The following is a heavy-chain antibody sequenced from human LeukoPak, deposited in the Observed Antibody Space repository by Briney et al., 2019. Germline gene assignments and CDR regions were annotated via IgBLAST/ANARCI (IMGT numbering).Heavy chain of an antibody. CDR3: AKDLLGHDAFDI. CDR2: ISWNSGSI. V-gene: IGHV3-9*01. CDR1: GFTFDDYA. J-gene: IGHJ3*02. Sequence: GGSLRLSCAASGFTFDDYAMHWVRQAPGKGLEWVSDISWNSGSIGYADSVKGRFTISRDNAKNSLYLQMNSLRAEDTALYYCAKDLLGHDAFDIWGQGTMVTVSS. D-gene: IGHD2-15*01.